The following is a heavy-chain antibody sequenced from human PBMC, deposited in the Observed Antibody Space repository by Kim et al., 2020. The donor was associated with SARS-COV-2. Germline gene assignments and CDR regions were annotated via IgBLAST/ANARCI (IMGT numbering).Heavy chain of an antibody. J-gene: IGHJ4*02. V-gene: IGHV4-34*01. CDR2: INHSGST. CDR3: ARGSLLKRKVVRGVSTGFGH. D-gene: IGHD3-10*01. Sequence: SETLSLTCAVYGGSFSGYYWSWIRQPPGKGLEWIGEINHSGSTNYNPSLKSRVTIPVDTSKNQFSLKLSSVTAADTAVYYCARGSLLKRKVVRGVSTGFGHWGQGTLVTVSS. CDR1: GGSFSGYY.